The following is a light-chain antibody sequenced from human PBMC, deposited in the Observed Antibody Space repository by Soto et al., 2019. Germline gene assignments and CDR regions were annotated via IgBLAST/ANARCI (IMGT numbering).Light chain of an antibody. J-gene: IGKJ5*01. CDR1: QGISMW. CDR3: QQHNSSPIP. V-gene: IGKV1-5*01. Sequence: DIQMTQAPSTLSASVGDRVTITCRASQGISMWLAWYQQKPGKVPKLLIYDASRLESGVPSRFSGSGSGTEFTLTISSLQADDVATYYCQQHNSSPIPFGHGTRLAI. CDR2: DAS.